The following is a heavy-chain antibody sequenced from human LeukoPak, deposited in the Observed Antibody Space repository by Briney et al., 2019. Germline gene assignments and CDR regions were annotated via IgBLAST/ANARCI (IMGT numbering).Heavy chain of an antibody. CDR3: ARDTDSWYFDY. D-gene: IGHD6-13*01. J-gene: IGHJ4*02. CDR2: ISYDGINK. Sequence: GGSLRLSCAASGFTFDDYAMHWVRQAPGKGLEWVAIISYDGINKYYADSVKGRFTISRDNSKNKLYLQMNSLRAEDTAVYYCARDTDSWYFDYWGQGTLVTVSS. CDR1: GFTFDDYA. V-gene: IGHV3-30*04.